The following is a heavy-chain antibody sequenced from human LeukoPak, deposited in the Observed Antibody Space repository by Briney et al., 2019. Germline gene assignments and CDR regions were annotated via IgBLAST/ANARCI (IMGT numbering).Heavy chain of an antibody. V-gene: IGHV4-59*08. CDR3: ARRSYYYYGMDV. J-gene: IGHJ6*02. Sequence: SETLSLTCTVSGGSISSYYWSWIRQPPGKGLEWIGYIYYSGSTNYNPSLKSRVTISVDTSKNQFSLKLSSVTAADTAVYYCARRSYYYYGMDVWGQGTTVAVSS. CDR1: GGSISSYY. CDR2: IYYSGST.